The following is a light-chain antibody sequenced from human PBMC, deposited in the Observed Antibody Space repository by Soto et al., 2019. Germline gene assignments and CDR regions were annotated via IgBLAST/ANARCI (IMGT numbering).Light chain of an antibody. CDR1: QSVSSN. Sequence: EIVITQSPATLSVSPGERCTLSFSGSQSVSSNLAWYQQKPGQAPRLLIYGASTRATGIPARFSGSGSGTEFTLTISSLQSEDFAVYYCQQYNNWPLLTFGGGTKVDIK. J-gene: IGKJ4*01. CDR2: GAS. V-gene: IGKV3-15*01. CDR3: QQYNNWPLLT.